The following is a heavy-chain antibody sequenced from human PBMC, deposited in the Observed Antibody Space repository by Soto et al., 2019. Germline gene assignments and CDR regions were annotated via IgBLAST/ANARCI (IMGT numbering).Heavy chain of an antibody. D-gene: IGHD1-26*01. CDR1: GGNFITFA. CDR2: IIPISSTT. Sequence: QVELVQYGAEVKKPGSSVKVSYKASGGNFITFAISWVRQAPGQGLEWMGEIIPISSTTKTAHKFQDRVTISAYGFSSTDHMEMRSLKTEDTAIYFCAKNLGIDPIGSYGLDVLGQWTTVTVSS. V-gene: IGHV1-69*01. J-gene: IGHJ6*02. CDR3: AKNLGIDPIGSYGLDV.